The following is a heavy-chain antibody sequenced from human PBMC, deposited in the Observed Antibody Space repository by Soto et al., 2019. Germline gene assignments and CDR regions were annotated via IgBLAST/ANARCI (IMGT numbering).Heavy chain of an antibody. CDR3: ATLKGAYCSSTSPCRRWFDP. V-gene: IGHV1-24*01. CDR2: FDPEDGET. J-gene: IGHJ5*02. D-gene: IGHD2-2*01. CDR1: GYTLTELS. Sequence: ASVKVSCKVSGYTLTELSMHWVRQAPGKGLEWMGGFDPEDGETIYAQKFQGRVTMTEDTSTDTAYMELSSLRSEDTAVYYCATLKGAYCSSTSPCRRWFDPWGQGTLVTVSS.